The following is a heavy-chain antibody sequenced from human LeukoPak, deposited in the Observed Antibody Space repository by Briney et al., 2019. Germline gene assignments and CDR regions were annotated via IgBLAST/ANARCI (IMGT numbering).Heavy chain of an antibody. D-gene: IGHD1-14*01. V-gene: IGHV3-21*01. Sequence: GGSLRLSCAASGFTFSSYSMNWARQAPGKGLEWVSSISSSSSYIYYADSVKGRFTISRDNAKNSLYLQLNSLRAEDTAVYYCARVTRKTYGMDVWGQGTTVTVSS. CDR3: ARVTRKTYGMDV. J-gene: IGHJ6*02. CDR2: ISSSSSYI. CDR1: GFTFSSYS.